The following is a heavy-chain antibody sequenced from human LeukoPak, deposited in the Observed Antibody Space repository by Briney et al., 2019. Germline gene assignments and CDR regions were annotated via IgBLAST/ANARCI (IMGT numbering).Heavy chain of an antibody. V-gene: IGHV3-64*01. CDR3: ARVPRMYSSEYYYYMDV. Sequence: GGSLRLSCAASGFTFSSYAMHWVRQAPGKGLEYVSAISSNGGSTYYANSVKGRFTISRDNSKNTLYLQMNSLRAEDTAVYYCARVPRMYSSEYYYYMDVWGKGTTVTVSS. J-gene: IGHJ6*03. D-gene: IGHD6-19*01. CDR2: ISSNGGST. CDR1: GFTFSSYA.